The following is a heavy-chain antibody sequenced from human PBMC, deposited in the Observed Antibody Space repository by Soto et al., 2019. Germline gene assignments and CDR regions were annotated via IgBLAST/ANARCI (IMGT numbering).Heavy chain of an antibody. D-gene: IGHD3-3*01. CDR2: IYYSGST. CDR1: GGSISSGDYY. V-gene: IGHV4-30-4*01. Sequence: SETLSLTCTVSGGSISSGDYYWSWIRQPPGKGLEWIGYIYYSGSTYYNPSLKSRVTISVDTSKNQFSLKLSSVTAADTAVYYCARVNDFWSGYYETLGFDYWGQGALATVSS. J-gene: IGHJ4*02. CDR3: ARVNDFWSGYYETLGFDY.